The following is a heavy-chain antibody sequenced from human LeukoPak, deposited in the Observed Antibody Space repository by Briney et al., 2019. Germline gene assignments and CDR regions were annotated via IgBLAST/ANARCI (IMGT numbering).Heavy chain of an antibody. CDR3: ARDFHRNYYDSSGCPY. V-gene: IGHV3-74*01. CDR1: GFTFSSYW. CDR2: INSDGSST. J-gene: IGHJ4*02. D-gene: IGHD3-22*01. Sequence: GGSLRLSCAASGFTFSSYWMHWVCQAPGKGLVWVSRINSDGSSTSYADSVKGRFTISRDNAKNTLYLQMNSLRAEDTAVYYCARDFHRNYYDSSGCPYWGQGTLVTVSS.